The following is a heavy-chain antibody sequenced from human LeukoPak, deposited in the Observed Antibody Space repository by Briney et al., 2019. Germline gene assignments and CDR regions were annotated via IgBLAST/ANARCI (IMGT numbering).Heavy chain of an antibody. CDR1: GFTLEDYW. CDR2: IKADGTYT. D-gene: IGHD3-9*01. CDR3: ARDFDMGITPGDDFDF. V-gene: IGHV3-74*01. J-gene: IGHJ4*02. Sequence: GGSLRLSCAASGFTLEDYWMHWVRQAPGEGLVWVARIKADGTYTSYADSVKGRFTISRDNAKHTVFLQMNSLRAEDTAVYYCARDFDMGITPGDDFDFWGQGTLVTVSS.